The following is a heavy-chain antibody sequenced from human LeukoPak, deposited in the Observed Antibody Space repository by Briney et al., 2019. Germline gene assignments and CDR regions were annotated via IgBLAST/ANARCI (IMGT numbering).Heavy chain of an antibody. CDR2: INAYNDNT. CDR1: GYTFTSSG. Sequence: GASVKVSCKASGYTFTSSGIIWVRQAPGQGLEWMGWINAYNDNTNYAQKLQGRVTMTTDTSTSTAYMELRSLRSDDTAVYYCARTTNSYYYYYYIDVWGTGTTVTVSS. V-gene: IGHV1-18*01. J-gene: IGHJ6*03. D-gene: IGHD2-8*01. CDR3: ARTTNSYYYYYYIDV.